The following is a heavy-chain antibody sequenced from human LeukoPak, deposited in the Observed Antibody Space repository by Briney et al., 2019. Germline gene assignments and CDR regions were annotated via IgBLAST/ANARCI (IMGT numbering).Heavy chain of an antibody. V-gene: IGHV4-34*01. Sequence: SETLSLTCTVYGRSFSGYYWSWIRQPPGKGLEWIGEINHSGSTNYNPSLKSRVTISVDTSKSQFSVKLSSVTAADTAVYYCARLIPSSYYFDYWGEGTLVTVSS. CDR2: INHSGST. J-gene: IGHJ4*02. D-gene: IGHD2-8*01. CDR3: ARLIPSSYYFDY. CDR1: GRSFSGYY.